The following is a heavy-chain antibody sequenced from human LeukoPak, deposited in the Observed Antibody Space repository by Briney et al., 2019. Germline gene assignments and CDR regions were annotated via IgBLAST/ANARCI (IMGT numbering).Heavy chain of an antibody. CDR3: ARGPYYYDSSGYYIDY. J-gene: IGHJ4*02. D-gene: IGHD3-22*01. CDR2: ISSSSSYI. Sequence: PGGSLRLSCAASGFTFSSYSMNWVRQAPGKGLEWVSSISSSSSYIYYADSVKGRFTISRDNAKNSLYLQMNSLRAEDTAVYYCARGPYYYDSSGYYIDYWGQGTLVTVSS. CDR1: GFTFSSYS. V-gene: IGHV3-21*01.